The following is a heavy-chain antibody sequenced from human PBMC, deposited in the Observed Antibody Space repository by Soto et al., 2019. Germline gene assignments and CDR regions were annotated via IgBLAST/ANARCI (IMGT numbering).Heavy chain of an antibody. J-gene: IGHJ4*02. CDR1: GGSISSYY. CDR2: IYYSGST. V-gene: IGHV4-59*12. Sequence: QVQLQESGPGLVKPSETLSLTCTVSGGSISSYYWSWIRQPPGKGLEWIGYIYYSGSTNYNPSLKRRVIIPVDTSKNHCALKLSSVTAADTAVYYCARRYGTSFEYWGQGTLVTVSS. CDR3: ARRYGTSFEY. D-gene: IGHD1-1*01.